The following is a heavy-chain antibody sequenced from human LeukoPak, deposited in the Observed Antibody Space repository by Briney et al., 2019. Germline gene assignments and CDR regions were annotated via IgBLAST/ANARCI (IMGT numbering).Heavy chain of an antibody. D-gene: IGHD6-13*01. J-gene: IGHJ4*02. CDR2: VPSDGSIK. V-gene: IGHV3-30*03. CDR3: ARGYSSSWLGYFDY. Sequence: SLRLSCVASGFTFSSYGIHWVRQAPGKGLEWVAVVPSDGSIKYNADSVKGRFTISRDTSKNTVYLQMNSLGAEDTAFYYCARGYSSSWLGYFDYWGQGTLVTVSS. CDR1: GFTFSSYG.